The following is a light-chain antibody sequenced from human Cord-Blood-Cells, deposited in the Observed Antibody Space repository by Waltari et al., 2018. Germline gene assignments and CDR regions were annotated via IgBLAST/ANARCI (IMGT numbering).Light chain of an antibody. V-gene: IGKV2-30*02. Sequence: DVVMTQSPLSLPVTLGQPASISCRSSQSLVHSDGNTYLNWFQQRPGQSPRRLIYKVSNRDSGVPDRFSGSGSGTDFTPKISRVEAEDVGVYYCMQGTHPYTFGQGTKLEIK. CDR1: QSLVHSDGNTY. J-gene: IGKJ2*01. CDR3: MQGTHPYT. CDR2: KVS.